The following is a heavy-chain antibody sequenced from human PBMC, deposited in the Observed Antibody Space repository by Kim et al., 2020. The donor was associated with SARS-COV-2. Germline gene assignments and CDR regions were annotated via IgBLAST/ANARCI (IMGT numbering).Heavy chain of an antibody. CDR1: GFTFSSYA. CDR3: AREFIAVAEHPGHFDY. CDR2: ISYDGSNK. Sequence: GGSLRLSCAASGFTFSSYAMHWVRQAPGKGLEWVAVISYDGSNKYYADSVKGRFTISRDNSKNTLYLQMNSLRAEDTAVYYCAREFIAVAEHPGHFDYWGQRTLVTASS. J-gene: IGHJ4*02. V-gene: IGHV3-30*04. D-gene: IGHD6-19*01.